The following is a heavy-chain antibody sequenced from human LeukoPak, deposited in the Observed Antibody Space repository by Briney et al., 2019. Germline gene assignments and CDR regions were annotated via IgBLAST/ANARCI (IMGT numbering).Heavy chain of an antibody. Sequence: PGGSLRLSCAVSGFTLKTFWMSWVRQAPGKGLQWVANIKQDGSEKYYVDPVRGRFTISRDNAKNSIYLQINSLRAGDSAVYYCARDNGGRAFGLWGHGTMVTVSS. J-gene: IGHJ3*01. D-gene: IGHD2-8*01. V-gene: IGHV3-7*01. CDR1: GFTLKTFW. CDR3: ARDNGGRAFGL. CDR2: IKQDGSEK.